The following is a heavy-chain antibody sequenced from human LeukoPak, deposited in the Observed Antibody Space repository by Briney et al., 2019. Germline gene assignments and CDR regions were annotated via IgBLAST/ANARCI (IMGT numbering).Heavy chain of an antibody. D-gene: IGHD2-15*01. V-gene: IGHV3-21*04. Sequence: GGSLRLSCAASGFTFDDYSMNWVRQAPGKGLEWVSFISSSSGYIFYADSVKGRFTISRDNAKNSLYLQMNSLRAEDTAVYYCTRHPAEGDYWGQGTLVTVSS. J-gene: IGHJ4*02. CDR3: TRHPAEGDY. CDR1: GFTFDDYS. CDR2: ISSSSGYI.